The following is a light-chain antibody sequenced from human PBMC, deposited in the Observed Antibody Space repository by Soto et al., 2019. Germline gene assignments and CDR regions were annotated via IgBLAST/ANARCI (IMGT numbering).Light chain of an antibody. CDR2: GAS. CDR1: QSVSSD. V-gene: IGKV3-15*01. Sequence: EIVMTQSPATLSVSPGERATLSCRASQSVSSDLAWYQHKPGQAPRLLIYGASTRATGIPGRFSGSGSGTEFTLTISSLQSEDFAVYYCQQYDRWPPLTFGGGTKVEIK. CDR3: QQYDRWPPLT. J-gene: IGKJ4*01.